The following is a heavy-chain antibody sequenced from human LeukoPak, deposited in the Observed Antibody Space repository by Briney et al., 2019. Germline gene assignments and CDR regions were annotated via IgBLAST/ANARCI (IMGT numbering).Heavy chain of an antibody. CDR2: IYYSGST. CDR1: GVSISSGDYY. CDR3: ARGVRVVVPAAIYYYYYGMDV. J-gene: IGHJ6*02. V-gene: IGHV4-30-4*01. Sequence: NTSETLSLTCTVSGVSISSGDYYWSWIRQPPGKGLEWIGYIYYSGSTYYNPSLKSRVTISVDTSKNQFSLKLSSVTAADTAVYYCARGVRVVVPAAIYYYYYGMDVWGQGTTVTVSS. D-gene: IGHD2-2*01.